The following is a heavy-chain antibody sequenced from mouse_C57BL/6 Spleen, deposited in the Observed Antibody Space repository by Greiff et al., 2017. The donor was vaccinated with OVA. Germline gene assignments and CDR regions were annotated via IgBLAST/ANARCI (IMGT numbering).Heavy chain of an antibody. V-gene: IGHV1-54*01. CDR2: INPGSGGT. CDR1: GYAFTNYL. J-gene: IGHJ3*01. D-gene: IGHD1-1*01. Sequence: VKLMESGAELVRPGTSVKVSCKASGYAFTNYLIEWVKQRPGQGLEWIGVINPGSGGTNYNEKFKGKATLTADKSSSTAYMQLSSLTSEDSAVYFCAREATVVASDWGQGTLVTVSA. CDR3: AREATVVASD.